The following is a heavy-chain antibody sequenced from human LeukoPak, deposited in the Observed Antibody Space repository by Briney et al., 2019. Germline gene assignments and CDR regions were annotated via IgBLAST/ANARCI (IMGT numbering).Heavy chain of an antibody. J-gene: IGHJ4*02. Sequence: SETLSLTCTVSGGSVSSGPYYWSWIRQSPERGLEWIGYIYHSGSIKYNPPFKSRVPISVDTSQNLFSLKLSSVHAADTAVYYCARDLSDGSGSYYNFDYWGQGILVSVSS. D-gene: IGHD3-10*01. CDR1: GGSVSSGPYY. CDR3: ARDLSDGSGSYYNFDY. V-gene: IGHV4-61*01. CDR2: IYHSGSI.